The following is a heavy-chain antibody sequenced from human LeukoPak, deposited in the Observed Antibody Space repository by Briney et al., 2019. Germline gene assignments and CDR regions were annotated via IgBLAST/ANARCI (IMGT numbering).Heavy chain of an antibody. CDR2: ISSSGSTI. D-gene: IGHD3-10*02. V-gene: IGHV3-48*03. J-gene: IGHJ6*04. CDR1: GFTLSSYE. Sequence: QSGGSLRLSCAASGFTLSSYEMNWVRQAPGKGLEWVSYISSSGSTIYYADSVKGRFTISRGNAKNSLYLQMNSLRAEDTAVYYCAELGITMIGGVWGKGTTVTISS. CDR3: AELGITMIGGV.